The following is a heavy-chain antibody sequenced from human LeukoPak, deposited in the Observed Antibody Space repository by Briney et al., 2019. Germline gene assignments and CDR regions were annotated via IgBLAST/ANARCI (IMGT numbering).Heavy chain of an antibody. CDR2: ISYDGSNK. Sequence: GGSLRLSCAASGFTFSSYAMHWVRQAPGKGLEWVAVISYDGSNKYYAGSVKGRFTISRDNSKNTLYLQMNSLRAEDTAVYYCARQKYLRGPDVEYFDYWGQGTLVTVSS. V-gene: IGHV3-30*04. J-gene: IGHJ4*02. CDR1: GFTFSSYA. D-gene: IGHD5/OR15-5a*01. CDR3: ARQKYLRGPDVEYFDY.